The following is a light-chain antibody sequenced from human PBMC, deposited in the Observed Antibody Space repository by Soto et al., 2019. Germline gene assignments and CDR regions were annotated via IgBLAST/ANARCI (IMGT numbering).Light chain of an antibody. CDR1: QSISSY. Sequence: DLQMTQSPSSLSASVGDRVTITCRASQSISSYLNWYQQKPGKAPNLLIYAASSLQSGVPSRFSGSGYGTDFTLTISSLQPEDSATYYCQQRYSTPFTFGPGTKVDIK. CDR2: AAS. CDR3: QQRYSTPFT. J-gene: IGKJ3*01. V-gene: IGKV1-39*01.